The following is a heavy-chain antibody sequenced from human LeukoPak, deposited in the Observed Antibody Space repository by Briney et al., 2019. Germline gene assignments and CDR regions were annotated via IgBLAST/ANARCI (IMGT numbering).Heavy chain of an antibody. CDR1: GFTFSSYS. J-gene: IGHJ4*02. Sequence: GGSLRLSCAASGFTFSSYSMNWVRQAPGKGLEWVSYISSSSSTIYYADSVKGRFTISRDNAKSSLYLQMNSLRAEDTAVYYCARLAVPICWGKVAGKGGGYFDYWGQGTLVTVSS. D-gene: IGHD6-19*01. V-gene: IGHV3-48*04. CDR2: ISSSSSTI. CDR3: ARLAVPICWGKVAGKGGGYFDY.